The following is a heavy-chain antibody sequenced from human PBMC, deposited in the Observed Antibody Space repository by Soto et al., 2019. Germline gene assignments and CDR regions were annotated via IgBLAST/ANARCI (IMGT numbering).Heavy chain of an antibody. Sequence: GSLSLSCAGPGFTFRNYPLSWVRPTPGEGPVWVSAISIGGVSTYYADSVKGRFNISRDNAEKSLFLQMNSLRVDDTAVYYCVREVDLTAHRPEFYRGMDVWGQGTTVTVSS. D-gene: IGHD3-10*01. CDR1: GFTFRNYP. V-gene: IGHV3-23*01. CDR3: VREVDLTAHRPEFYRGMDV. CDR2: ISIGGVST. J-gene: IGHJ6*02.